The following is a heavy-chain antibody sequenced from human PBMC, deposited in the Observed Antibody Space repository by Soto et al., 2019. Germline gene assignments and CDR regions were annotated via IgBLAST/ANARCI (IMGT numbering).Heavy chain of an antibody. CDR1: GFTFSSYW. Sequence: PGGSLRLSCAASGFTFSSYWMHWVRQGPGKGLVWVSRISGAGTRTNYADSVRGRFTVSRDNAKNTLYLQINSLTAEDTAVYYCARGTLTSIDMVNYWGQGTLVTVS. D-gene: IGHD5-18*01. CDR3: ARGTLTSIDMVNY. V-gene: IGHV3-74*01. CDR2: ISGAGTRT. J-gene: IGHJ4*02.